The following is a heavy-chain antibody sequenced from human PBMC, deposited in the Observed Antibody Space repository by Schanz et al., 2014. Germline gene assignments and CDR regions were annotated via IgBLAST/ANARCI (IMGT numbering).Heavy chain of an antibody. CDR3: AKEVVAAIGGYYDN. J-gene: IGHJ4*02. CDR1: GFSFSSYA. D-gene: IGHD2-15*01. Sequence: EVQLVESGGGLVKPGGSLRLSCAASGFSFSSYAMGWVRQARGKGLEWVSAMNESHSTIYYADSVRGRFTISRDNAKNTLFLQMNSLRAEDTAIYYCAKEVVAAIGGYYDNWGQGTLVIVSS. V-gene: IGHV3-23*04. CDR2: MNESHSTI.